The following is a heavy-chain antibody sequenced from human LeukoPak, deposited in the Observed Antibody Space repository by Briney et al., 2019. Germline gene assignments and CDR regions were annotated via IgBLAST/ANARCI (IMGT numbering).Heavy chain of an antibody. J-gene: IGHJ4*02. Sequence: TGGSLGLSCAASGFTFSSYGMHWVRQAPGKGLEWVAVISYDGSNKYYADSVKGRFTISRDNSKNTLYLQMNSLRAEDTAVYYCAKDRAFWELQYYFDYWGQGTLVTVSS. CDR2: ISYDGSNK. CDR3: AKDRAFWELQYYFDY. CDR1: GFTFSSYG. V-gene: IGHV3-30*18. D-gene: IGHD1-26*01.